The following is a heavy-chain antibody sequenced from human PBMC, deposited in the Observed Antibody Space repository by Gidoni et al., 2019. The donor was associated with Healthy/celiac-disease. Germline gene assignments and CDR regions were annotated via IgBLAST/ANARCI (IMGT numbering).Heavy chain of an antibody. D-gene: IGHD4-17*01. J-gene: IGHJ4*02. CDR1: GFTVSSNY. V-gene: IGHV3-66*01. CDR3: ARSTVTPYYFDY. CDR2: IYRGGST. Sequence: EVQLVESGGGLVQPGGSLRLSCAASGFTVSSNYMSWVRQATVKGLEWVSVIYRGGSTYYADSVKGRFTISRDNAKNTLYLQMNSLRPEDTAVYYCARSTVTPYYFDYLGQGTLVTVSS.